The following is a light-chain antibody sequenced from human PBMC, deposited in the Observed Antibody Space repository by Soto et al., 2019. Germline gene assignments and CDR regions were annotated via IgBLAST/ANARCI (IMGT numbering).Light chain of an antibody. CDR2: AAS. Sequence: DIQMTPFPSSLSASVGDRVNITCRASQGISTWLAWYQQKPERAPKSLIYAASRLESGVPPRFSGSGSETDFTLTISRLQPEDFATYYCQQYNRYPRTFGQGTKVEIK. V-gene: IGKV1D-16*01. J-gene: IGKJ1*01. CDR3: QQYNRYPRT. CDR1: QGISTW.